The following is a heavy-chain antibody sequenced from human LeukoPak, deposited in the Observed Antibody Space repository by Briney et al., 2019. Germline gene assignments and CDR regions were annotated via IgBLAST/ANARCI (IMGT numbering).Heavy chain of an antibody. CDR1: GFTFSSYS. Sequence: GGSLRLSCAASGFTFSSYSMNWVRQAPGKGLEWVSSITSSFSYIYYADSVKGRFTISRDNAKNSLYLQMNSLRAEDTAVYYCARAPGYCSGGSCYWVDVWGKGTTVTVSS. CDR3: ARAPGYCSGGSCYWVDV. CDR2: ITSSFSYI. D-gene: IGHD2-15*01. J-gene: IGHJ6*04. V-gene: IGHV3-21*01.